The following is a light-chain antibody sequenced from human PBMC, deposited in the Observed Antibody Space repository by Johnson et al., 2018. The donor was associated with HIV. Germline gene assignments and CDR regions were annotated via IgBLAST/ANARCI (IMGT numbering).Light chain of an antibody. J-gene: IGLJ1*01. Sequence: QSVLTQPPSVSAAPGQKVTISCSGSSSNIGNNYVSWYQQLPGTAPKLLIYDNNQRPSGIPDRFSGSKSGTSATLGITGLQTGDEADYYCGTWDSSLSAGFYVFGTGTKVTVL. V-gene: IGLV1-51*01. CDR1: SSNIGNNY. CDR3: GTWDSSLSAGFYV. CDR2: DNN.